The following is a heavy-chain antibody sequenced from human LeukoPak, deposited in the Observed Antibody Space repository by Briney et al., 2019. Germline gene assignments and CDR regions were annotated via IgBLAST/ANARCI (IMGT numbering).Heavy chain of an antibody. CDR3: ARDKSGSSGWYSFFDY. V-gene: IGHV1-2*02. CDR1: GYTFTGYY. J-gene: IGHJ4*02. CDR2: INPNDGDT. D-gene: IGHD6-19*01. Sequence: ASVKVPRKSSGYTFTGYYIHWVRQAPAQGLEWVGWINPNDGDTNYAQKFQGRVTMTRDTSISTAYMELSRLRSDDTAVYFCARDKSGSSGWYSFFDYWGQETLVTVSS.